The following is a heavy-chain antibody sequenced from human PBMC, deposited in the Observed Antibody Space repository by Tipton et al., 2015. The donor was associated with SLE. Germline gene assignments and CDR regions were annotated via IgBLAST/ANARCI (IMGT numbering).Heavy chain of an antibody. J-gene: IGHJ4*02. CDR1: GGPISSSSYY. V-gene: IGHV4-39*01. CDR3: ARADSGYDPPVY. D-gene: IGHD5-12*01. Sequence: TLSLTCTVSGGPISSSSYYWGWIRQPPGKGLEWIGSIYYSGSTYYNLSLKSRVTIPVDTSKNQFSLKLSSVTAADTAVYYCARADSGYDPPVYWGQGTLVTVSS. CDR2: IYYSGST.